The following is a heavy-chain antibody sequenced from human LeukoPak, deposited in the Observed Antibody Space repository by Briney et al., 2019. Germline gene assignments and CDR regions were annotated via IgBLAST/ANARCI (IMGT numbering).Heavy chain of an antibody. CDR1: GASIRSYS. J-gene: IGHJ5*02. CDR3: ARVRQKTVWEDPDKWFAP. Sequence: PSETLSLTCIVSGASIRSYSWSWIRQPPRKGREWIAYMFNSGSDSKPSLKSRVTISRDKSKNQFSLKLKSVTAADTALYYCARVRQKTVWEDPDKWFAPWGRGIAVTVSS. CDR2: MFNSGS. V-gene: IGHV4-59*12. D-gene: IGHD1-26*01.